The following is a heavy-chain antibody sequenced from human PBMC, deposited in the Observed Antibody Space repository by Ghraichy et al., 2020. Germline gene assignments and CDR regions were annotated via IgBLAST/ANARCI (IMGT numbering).Heavy chain of an antibody. Sequence: ASVKVSCKASGYTFTSYAMHWVRQAPGQRLEWMGWINAGNGNTKYSQKFQGRVTITRDTSASTAYMELSSLRSKDTAVYYCARTTYYYDSSGYTSRGDAFDIWGQGTMVTVSS. CDR3: ARTTYYYDSSGYTSRGDAFDI. V-gene: IGHV1-3*01. CDR1: GYTFTSYA. CDR2: INAGNGNT. J-gene: IGHJ3*02. D-gene: IGHD3-22*01.